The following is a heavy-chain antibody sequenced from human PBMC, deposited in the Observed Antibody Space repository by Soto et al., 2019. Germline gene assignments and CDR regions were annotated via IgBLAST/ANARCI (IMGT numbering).Heavy chain of an antibody. CDR1: GGTFSSYA. CDR2: IIPIFGTA. D-gene: IGHD6-13*01. V-gene: IGHV1-69*13. J-gene: IGHJ3*02. CDR3: ASISPTTGYSSSWYGRGAFDI. Sequence: ASVKVSCEASGGTFSSYAISWVRQAPGQGLEWMGGIIPIFGTANYAQKFQGRVTITADESTSTAYMELSSLRSEDTAVYYCASISPTTGYSSSWYGRGAFDIWGQGTMVTVSS.